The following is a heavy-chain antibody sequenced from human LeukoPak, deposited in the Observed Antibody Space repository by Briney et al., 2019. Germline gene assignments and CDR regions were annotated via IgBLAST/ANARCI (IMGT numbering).Heavy chain of an antibody. CDR1: GFTFDDYG. Sequence: PGGSLRLSCAASGFTFDDYGMSWVRQAPGKGLEWVSAINTSGGSTYYADSVKGRFTISRDNSKNTLYLQMNSLRAEDTAVYYCARGWYSGYDEWSFDAFDIWGQGTMVTVSS. CDR3: ARGWYSGYDEWSFDAFDI. V-gene: IGHV3-23*01. J-gene: IGHJ3*02. CDR2: INTSGGST. D-gene: IGHD5-12*01.